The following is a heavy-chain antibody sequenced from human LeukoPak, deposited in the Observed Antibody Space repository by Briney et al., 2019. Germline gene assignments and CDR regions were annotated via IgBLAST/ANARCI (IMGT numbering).Heavy chain of an antibody. J-gene: IGHJ4*02. CDR3: AGVYDGNFGYFDY. Sequence: GRSLRLSCAASGFTFSTYVMHWVRQAPGKGLGWVAVISYDGTNKYYADSVKGRFTISRDNSKNTLYLQMNSLRAEDTAVYYCAGVYDGNFGYFDYWGQGTLVTVSS. D-gene: IGHD2-8*01. V-gene: IGHV3-30-3*01. CDR1: GFTFSTYV. CDR2: ISYDGTNK.